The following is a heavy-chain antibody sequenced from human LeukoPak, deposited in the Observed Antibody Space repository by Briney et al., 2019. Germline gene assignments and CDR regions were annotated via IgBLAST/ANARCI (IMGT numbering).Heavy chain of an antibody. CDR3: AKDKDGGNSFSYYFDY. V-gene: IGHV3-23*01. Sequence: PGGSLRLSCAASGFTFSNYAMTWVRQAPGKGLEWVSGISGSGGSTNYADSVRGRFTISRDNSKNTLYLQMNSLRAEDTAVYYCAKDKDGGNSFSYYFDYWGQGTLVTVSS. CDR1: GFTFSNYA. D-gene: IGHD4-23*01. J-gene: IGHJ4*02. CDR2: ISGSGGST.